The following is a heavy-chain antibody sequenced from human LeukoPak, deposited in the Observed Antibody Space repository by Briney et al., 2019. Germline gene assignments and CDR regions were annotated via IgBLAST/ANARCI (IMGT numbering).Heavy chain of an antibody. D-gene: IGHD3-16*01. CDR2: IKPATGGT. V-gene: IGHV1-2*02. J-gene: IGHJ5*02. CDR1: GYTFTDYY. CDR3: AGDDGKDTTWGDWFDP. Sequence: ASVKVSCKASGYTFTDYYIHWLRQAPGHGPEWMGWIKPATGGTRYAEKFQARVTMDRDVSSNTAYMELIRLTFDDTAVYYCAGDDGKDTTWGDWFDPWGQGTLVTVSS.